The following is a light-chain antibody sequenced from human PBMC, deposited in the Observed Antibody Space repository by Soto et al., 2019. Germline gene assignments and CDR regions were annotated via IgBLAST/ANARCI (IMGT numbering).Light chain of an antibody. V-gene: IGLV1-40*01. CDR2: GNS. CDR3: QSYDSSLSAYV. Sequence: QSVLKQPPPVSGAPGQRVTISCTGSSSNIGAGYDVHWYQQLPGTAPKLLIYGNSNRPSGVPDRFSGSKSGTSASLAITGLQAEDEADYYCQSYDSSLSAYVFGTGTKVTVL. J-gene: IGLJ1*01. CDR1: SSNIGAGYD.